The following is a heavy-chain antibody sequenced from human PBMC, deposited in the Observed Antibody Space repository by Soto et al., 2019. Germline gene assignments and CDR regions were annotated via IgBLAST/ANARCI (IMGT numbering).Heavy chain of an antibody. CDR3: ARVGGSNPFDY. CDR1: GFTFSSYW. J-gene: IGHJ4*02. CDR2: IDSDGSST. Sequence: EVQLVESGGGLVQPGGSLRLSCAASGFTFSSYWMHWVRQAPGKGLVWVSRIDSDGSSTAYAASVKGRFTISRDNAKNTLYLRMSSLRAEDTAVYYCARVGGSNPFDYWGQGTLVTVSS. V-gene: IGHV3-74*01. D-gene: IGHD1-26*01.